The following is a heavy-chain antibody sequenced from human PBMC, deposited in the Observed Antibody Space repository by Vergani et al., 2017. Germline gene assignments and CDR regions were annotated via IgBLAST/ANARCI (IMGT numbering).Heavy chain of an antibody. CDR2: INHSGST. CDR3: ATIFGVVIPGGVDV. J-gene: IGHJ6*04. V-gene: IGHV4-34*01. Sequence: QVQLQESGPGLVKPSETLSLTCAVSGGSFNTYYWSWIRQPPGKGLEWIGEINHSGSTNYNPSLKSRVTISVDTSKNQFSLKLSSVTAADTAVYYCATIFGVVIPGGVDVWGKGTTVTVSS. CDR1: GGSFNTYY. D-gene: IGHD3-3*01.